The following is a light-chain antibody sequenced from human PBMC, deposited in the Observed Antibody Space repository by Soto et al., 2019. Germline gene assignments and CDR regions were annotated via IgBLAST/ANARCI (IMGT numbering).Light chain of an antibody. CDR2: GAS. Sequence: EIVLTQSPVTLSLSPWERATLSCRASQSVSSSYLAWYQQKPGQAPRLLIYGASSRATGIPDRFSGSGSGTDFTLTISRLEPEDFAVYYCQQYGSSPLGFGGGTKVDIK. J-gene: IGKJ4*01. CDR1: QSVSSSY. V-gene: IGKV3-20*01. CDR3: QQYGSSPLG.